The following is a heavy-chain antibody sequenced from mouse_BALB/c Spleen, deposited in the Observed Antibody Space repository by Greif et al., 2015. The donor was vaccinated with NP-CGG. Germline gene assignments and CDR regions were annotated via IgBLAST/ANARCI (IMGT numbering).Heavy chain of an antibody. CDR1: GYTFTSYY. CDR2: INPSNGGT. J-gene: IGHJ4*01. V-gene: IGHV1S81*02. Sequence: QVQLQQSGAELVKPGASVKLSCKASGYTFTSYYMYWVKQRPGQGLEWIGGINPSNGGTNFNEKFKSKATLTVDKSSSTAYMQLSSLTSEDSAVYYCTRCGYYAMVYWGQGTSVTVSS. CDR3: TRCGYYAMVY.